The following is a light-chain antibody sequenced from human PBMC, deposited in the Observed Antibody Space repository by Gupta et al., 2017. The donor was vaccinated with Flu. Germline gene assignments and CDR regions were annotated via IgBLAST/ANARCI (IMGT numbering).Light chain of an antibody. J-gene: IGLJ3*02. Sequence: QSALTQPASVSGSPGPSITISCTGTSCDLGAYDSTSWSPQLHGKAPKLMIYEVSNRPSGVSNRFSASKSGNTASLTIAGRQADDEANYHCSADTSGATVVFGGGTWLTVL. CDR3: SADTSGATVV. CDR1: SCDLGAYDS. V-gene: IGLV2-14*01. CDR2: EVS.